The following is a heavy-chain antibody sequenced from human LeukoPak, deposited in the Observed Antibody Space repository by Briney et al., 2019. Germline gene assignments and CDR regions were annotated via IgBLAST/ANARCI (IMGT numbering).Heavy chain of an antibody. V-gene: IGHV3-20*04. CDR2: INWSGGRT. CDR1: GFTIDDYA. CDR3: AKDINEDPLNYYYYGMDV. J-gene: IGHJ6*02. D-gene: IGHD1-1*01. Sequence: SGGSLRLSCAASGFTIDDYAMSWVRQAPGKGLEWVSGINWSGGRTGYADSVKGRFTISRDNSKNSLYLQMNSLRTEDTALYYCAKDINEDPLNYYYYGMDVWGQGTTVTVSS.